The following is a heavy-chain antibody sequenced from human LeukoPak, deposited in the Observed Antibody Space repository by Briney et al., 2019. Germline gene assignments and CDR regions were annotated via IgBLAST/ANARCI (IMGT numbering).Heavy chain of an antibody. V-gene: IGHV1-2*02. CDR1: GSTFTGYY. CDR2: INPNSGGT. CDR3: ARDLEWLFEGMGFDY. Sequence: ASVKVSCKTSGSTFTGYYMHWVRQAPGQGLEWMGWINPNSGGTNYAQKFQGRVTMTRDTSISTAYMELSRLRSDDTAVYYCARDLEWLFEGMGFDYWGQGTLVTVSS. D-gene: IGHD3-3*01. J-gene: IGHJ4*02.